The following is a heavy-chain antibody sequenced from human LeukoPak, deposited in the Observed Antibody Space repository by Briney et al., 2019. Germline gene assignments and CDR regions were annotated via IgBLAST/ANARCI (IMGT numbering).Heavy chain of an antibody. CDR2: ISSSSSYI. J-gene: IGHJ4*02. Sequence: AGGSLRLSCAASGFTFSSYSMNWVRQAPGKGLEWVSSISSSSSYIYYADSVKGRFTISRDNAKNTLYLQMNSLRAEDTAVYYCARSIYNYGPGADYWGQGTLVTVSS. V-gene: IGHV3-21*01. CDR3: ARSIYNYGPGADY. CDR1: GFTFSSYS. D-gene: IGHD5-18*01.